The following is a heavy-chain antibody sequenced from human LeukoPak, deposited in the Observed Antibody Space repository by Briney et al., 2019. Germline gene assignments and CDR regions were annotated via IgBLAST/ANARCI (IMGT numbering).Heavy chain of an antibody. V-gene: IGHV3-23*01. CDR1: GFTFSSYA. J-gene: IGHJ4*02. D-gene: IGHD6-13*01. Sequence: PGGSLRLSCAASGFTFSSYAMSWVRQAPGKGLEWVSAISGSGGSTYYADSVKGRFTISRDNSKNTLYLQMNSLRAEDTAVYYCARGGAGSSWYLHEGRTLDYWGQGTLVTVSS. CDR3: ARGGAGSSWYLHEGRTLDY. CDR2: ISGSGGST.